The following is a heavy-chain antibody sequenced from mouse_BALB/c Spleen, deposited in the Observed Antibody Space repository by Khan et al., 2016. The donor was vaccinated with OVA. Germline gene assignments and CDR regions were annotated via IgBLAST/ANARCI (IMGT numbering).Heavy chain of an antibody. D-gene: IGHD2-10*01. CDR2: INTYTGEL. CDR1: GYTFTNYG. V-gene: IGHV9-3-1*01. Sequence: QIQLVQSGPELKKPGETVKISCKASGYTFTNYGMNWVKQSPGKALKWMGWINTYTGELTYADDFKGRFAFSLDTSASTPYLQINNHKSEDTATYFGARPPYYSYTLDHWGQGTSVTVSS. CDR3: ARPPYYSYTLDH. J-gene: IGHJ4*01.